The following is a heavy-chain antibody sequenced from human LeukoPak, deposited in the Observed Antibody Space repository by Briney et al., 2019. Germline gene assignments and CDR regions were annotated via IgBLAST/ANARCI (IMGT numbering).Heavy chain of an antibody. D-gene: IGHD4-17*01. Sequence: GGSLRLSCAASGFTFSSYEMNWVRQAPGKGLEWVSYISSSGSTIYYADSVKGRFTISRDNAKNSLYLQMNSLRAEDTDVYDCARVRIGQSKVLRGIDVWGQGTTVTVSS. CDR2: ISSSGSTI. CDR3: ARVRIGQSKVLRGIDV. V-gene: IGHV3-48*03. J-gene: IGHJ6*02. CDR1: GFTFSSYE.